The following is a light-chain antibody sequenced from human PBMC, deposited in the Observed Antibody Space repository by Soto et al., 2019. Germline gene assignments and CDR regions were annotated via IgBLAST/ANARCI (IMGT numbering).Light chain of an antibody. CDR3: CSYAGTYTLV. V-gene: IGLV2-11*01. CDR1: SGAVGGYDF. J-gene: IGLJ3*02. CDR2: DVT. Sequence: QSALTQPPSASESPGQSVTISCTGTSGAVGGYDFVSWYQQYPGKAPKLMIYDVTKRPSGVPDRFSGSKSGNTASLTISGLQAEDEADYYCCSYAGTYTLVFGGGTKLTVL.